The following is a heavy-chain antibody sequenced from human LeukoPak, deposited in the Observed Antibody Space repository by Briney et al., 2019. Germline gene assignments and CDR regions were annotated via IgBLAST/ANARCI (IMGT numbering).Heavy chain of an antibody. D-gene: IGHD3-16*02. CDR3: VXXXXXXYVWGTYRLDAFDI. Sequence: PGGSLRLSCAAPGYTFSDYSVNWVRQVPGKGLEWVSSISSSGTYIYYADSVKGRFTISRDNAKNSLFLQMNSLRAEDTAVYYCVXXXXXXYVWGTYRLDAFDIWGEGTMVIVSS. J-gene: IGHJ3*02. V-gene: IGHV3-21*01. CDR2: ISSSGTYI. CDR1: GYTFSDYS.